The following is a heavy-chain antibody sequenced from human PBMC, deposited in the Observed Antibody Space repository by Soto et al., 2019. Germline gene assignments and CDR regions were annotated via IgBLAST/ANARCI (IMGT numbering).Heavy chain of an antibody. V-gene: IGHV3-74*01. D-gene: IGHD5-12*01. Sequence: EVQLVESGGVSVQPGGSLRLSCTASGFTLSNYWMHWVRQSPGKGLVWVSRINTDGSTTTYADSVKGRFTISRDNAKKTLYLEMNSLRDEATAVYYCGRIIRGDGYTCGYWGQGTLVTVSS. J-gene: IGHJ4*02. CDR3: GRIIRGDGYTCGY. CDR1: GFTLSNYW. CDR2: INTDGSTT.